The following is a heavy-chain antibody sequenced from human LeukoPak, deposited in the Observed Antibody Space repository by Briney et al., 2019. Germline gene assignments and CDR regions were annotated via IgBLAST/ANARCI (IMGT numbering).Heavy chain of an antibody. D-gene: IGHD6-13*01. CDR3: ARGASGYSSSWYLGDYYYYGMDV. J-gene: IGHJ6*02. CDR2: IYDGDRT. V-gene: IGHV3-66*01. CDR1: GFTVSSNY. Sequence: PGGSLRLSCAASGFTVSSNYMTWVRQAPGKGLEWVSVIYDGDRTNYADSVKDRFTISRDNSKNTLYLQMNSLRAEDTAVYYCARGASGYSSSWYLGDYYYYGMDVWGQGTTVTVSS.